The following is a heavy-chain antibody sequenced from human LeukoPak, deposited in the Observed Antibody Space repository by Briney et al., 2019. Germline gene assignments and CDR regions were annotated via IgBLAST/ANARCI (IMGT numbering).Heavy chain of an antibody. CDR2: IVVGSGNT. J-gene: IGHJ6*02. Sequence: GASVKVSCKASGFTFTSSAMQWVRQARGQRLEWIGWIVVGSGNTNYAQKFQERVTITRDMSTSTAYMELSSLRSEDTAVYYCAADSLDDYYYGMDVWGQGTTVTVSS. CDR1: GFTFTSSA. V-gene: IGHV1-58*02. CDR3: AADSLDDYYYGMDV.